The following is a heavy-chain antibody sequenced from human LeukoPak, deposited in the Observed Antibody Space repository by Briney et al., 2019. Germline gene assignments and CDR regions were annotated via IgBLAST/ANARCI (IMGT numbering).Heavy chain of an antibody. CDR3: ARDLGVKSWFDP. V-gene: IGHV3-30-3*01. J-gene: IGHJ5*02. CDR2: ISYDGSKK. Sequence: GGSLRLSCAASVFTFSSYAVQWVRQAPGRGVEGVAVISYDGSKKYYADSVKGRFTISRDNSKNTLYLQMNSLRAEDTAVYYCARDLGVKSWFDPWGQGTLVTVSS. D-gene: IGHD3-16*01. CDR1: VFTFSSYA.